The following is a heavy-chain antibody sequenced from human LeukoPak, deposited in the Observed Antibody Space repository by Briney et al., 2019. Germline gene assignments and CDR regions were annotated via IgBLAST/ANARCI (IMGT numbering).Heavy chain of an antibody. V-gene: IGHV4-34*01. CDR1: GGSFSGYY. J-gene: IGHJ6*03. D-gene: IGHD6-25*01. CDR3: ASETRHCYYYYYMDV. Sequence: KASETLSLTCAVYGGSFSGYYWSWIRQPPGKGLEWIGEINHSGSTNYNPSLKSRVTISVDTSKNQFSLKLSSVTAADTAVYYCASETRHCYYYYYMDVWGKGTTVTVSS. CDR2: INHSGST.